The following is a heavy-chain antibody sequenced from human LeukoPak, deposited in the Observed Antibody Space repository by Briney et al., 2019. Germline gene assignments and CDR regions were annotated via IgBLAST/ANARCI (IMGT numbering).Heavy chain of an antibody. J-gene: IGHJ4*02. Sequence: GGSLRLSCAASGFTFRSYSMNWVRQAPGKGLEWVSSISTGSSYINYADSVKGRFTISRDNAKNSLYLQMNSLRAEDTAVYYCARVSGVVPAATLDFWGQGALVTVSS. CDR1: GFTFRSYS. D-gene: IGHD2-2*01. V-gene: IGHV3-21*01. CDR2: ISTGSSYI. CDR3: ARVSGVVPAATLDF.